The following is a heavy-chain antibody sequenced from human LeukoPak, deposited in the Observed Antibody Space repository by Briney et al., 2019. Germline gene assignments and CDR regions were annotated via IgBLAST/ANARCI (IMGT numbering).Heavy chain of an antibody. Sequence: AETLSLTCTVSGGSISSYYWHWIRQPPGKGLEGIGYISYSGSTNYTHSFKSRVTISADTSKNQFYLKLSSVTAADTAVYYCARSSIAAAWYAVFDIWGQGTMVTVSS. CDR3: ARSSIAAAWYAVFDI. D-gene: IGHD6-13*01. CDR2: ISYSGST. V-gene: IGHV4-59*08. J-gene: IGHJ3*02. CDR1: GGSISSYY.